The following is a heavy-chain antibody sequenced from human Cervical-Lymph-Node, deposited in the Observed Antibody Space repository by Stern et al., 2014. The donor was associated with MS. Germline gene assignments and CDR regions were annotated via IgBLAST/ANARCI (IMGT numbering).Heavy chain of an antibody. CDR2: ISSSSSYI. CDR3: ASRSYYYYGMDV. Sequence: EVHLVESGGGLVKPGGSLRLSCAASGFTFSTYSMNWVRQAPGKGLEWVSSISSSSSYIYYADSVKGRFTISRDNAKNSLYLQMNSLRAEDTAVYYCASRSYYYYGMDVWGQGTTVTVSS. J-gene: IGHJ6*02. V-gene: IGHV3-21*01. D-gene: IGHD3-16*02. CDR1: GFTFSTYS.